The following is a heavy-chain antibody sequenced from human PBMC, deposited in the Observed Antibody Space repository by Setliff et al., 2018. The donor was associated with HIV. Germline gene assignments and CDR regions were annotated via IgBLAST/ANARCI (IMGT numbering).Heavy chain of an antibody. Sequence: ASETLSLTCTVSGGSITTSSFYWGWIRRPPGKGLEWIGDIYYSGTTHYNPSLKSRITISVDTSKNQFSLKLSSVTAADTAVYYCAGRPSPYYYYDSGGYSGGNVDYWGQGTLVTVSS. J-gene: IGHJ4*02. CDR3: AGRPSPYYYYDSGGYSGGNVDY. D-gene: IGHD3-22*01. CDR2: IYYSGTT. CDR1: GGSITTSSFY. V-gene: IGHV4-39*01.